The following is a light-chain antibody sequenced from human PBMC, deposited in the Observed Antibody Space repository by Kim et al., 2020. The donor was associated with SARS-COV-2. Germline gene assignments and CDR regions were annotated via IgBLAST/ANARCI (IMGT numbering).Light chain of an antibody. CDR1: QSISTW. Sequence: ASVGDRVTITCRASQSISTWLACYQQNPANAPKVLIHAASTSDSGVPSRFSGSGSGTDFTLTISSLQPDHFDTYYCQQYNSYLWTFGQGTKVDIQ. V-gene: IGKV1-5*01. J-gene: IGKJ1*01. CDR2: AAS. CDR3: QQYNSYLWT.